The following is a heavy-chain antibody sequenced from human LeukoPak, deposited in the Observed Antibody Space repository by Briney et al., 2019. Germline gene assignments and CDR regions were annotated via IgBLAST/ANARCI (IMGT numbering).Heavy chain of an antibody. CDR1: GYSFTSHW. CDR3: ARHETVTANYYYGMDV. J-gene: IGHJ6*02. Sequence: GESLKISCKASGYSFTSHWIGWVRQMPGKGLERMGSMYPGDSYSRYSPSFQGQVTISADKSISTAYLQWSSLKASDTAMYYCARHETVTANYYYGMDVWGQGTTVTVSS. CDR2: MYPGDSYS. D-gene: IGHD4-11*01. V-gene: IGHV5-51*01.